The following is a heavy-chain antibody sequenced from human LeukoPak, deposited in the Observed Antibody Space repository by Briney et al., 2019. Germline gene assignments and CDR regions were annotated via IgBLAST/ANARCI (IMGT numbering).Heavy chain of an antibody. CDR2: VHHSGIT. D-gene: IGHD6-19*01. Sequence: SETLSLTCAVCGGSFTTYYWTWIRQPPGKGLEWIGEVHHSGITNYKPSLGSRVTISLDTSKNQFSLNLISVTAADTAVYYCARGLSSGWVDHWGQGTLVTVSS. V-gene: IGHV4-34*01. J-gene: IGHJ4*02. CDR3: ARGLSSGWVDH. CDR1: GGSFTTYY.